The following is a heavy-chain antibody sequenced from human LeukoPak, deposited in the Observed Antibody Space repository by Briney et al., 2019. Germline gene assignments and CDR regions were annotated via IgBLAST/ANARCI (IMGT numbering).Heavy chain of an antibody. J-gene: IGHJ4*02. CDR1: GYTFTSYY. D-gene: IGHD3-10*01. V-gene: IGHV1-46*01. CDR2: INPSGGST. Sequence: ASVKVSCKASGYTFTSYYMHWVRQAPGQGLEWMGIINPSGGSTSYAQKFQGRVTMTRDTSISTAYMELSRLRSDDTAVYYCARDPYYGSGTGDYWGQGTLVTVSS. CDR3: ARDPYYGSGTGDY.